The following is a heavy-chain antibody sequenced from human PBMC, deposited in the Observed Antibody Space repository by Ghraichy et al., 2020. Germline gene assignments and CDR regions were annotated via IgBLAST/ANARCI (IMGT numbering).Heavy chain of an antibody. Sequence: GESLNISCAASGFTFSTYSMSWVRQAPGKGLDWVSTISGTGVSTYYADSVKGRFTVSRDNSKNTLYLQMNSLRAEDTAIYYCAKVVDYGSNSGHFDYWGQGTLVTVSS. D-gene: IGHD4-23*01. J-gene: IGHJ4*02. CDR1: GFTFSTYS. CDR3: AKVVDYGSNSGHFDY. CDR2: ISGTGVST. V-gene: IGHV3-23*01.